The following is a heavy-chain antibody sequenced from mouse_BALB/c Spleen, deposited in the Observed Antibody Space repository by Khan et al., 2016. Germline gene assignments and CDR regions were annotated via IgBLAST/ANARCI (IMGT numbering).Heavy chain of an antibody. CDR1: GFDFSSYW. CDR3: ARLHYYGYMNY. CDR2: INPDSSTI. D-gene: IGHD1-2*01. J-gene: IGHJ2*01. V-gene: IGHV4-1*02. Sequence: EVKLLESGGGLVQPGGSLKLSCAASGFDFSSYWMSWVRQAPGKGLEWIGEINPDSSTINYTPSLKDKFIISRDNAKNTLYLQMSKVRSEDTALYYGARLHYYGYMNYWCQGTTLAVSS.